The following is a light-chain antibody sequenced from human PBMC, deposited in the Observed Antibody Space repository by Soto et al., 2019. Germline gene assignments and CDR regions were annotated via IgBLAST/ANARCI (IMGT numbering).Light chain of an antibody. CDR1: QTVSGNY. Sequence: EIVLTQSPGILSLSPGERATLSCRASQTVSGNYLAWYQQKPGQSPRLLIYGSSDRATGIPDRFSGSGSGTDFTFSINSVEPEDFAVYYCQQYGSSPPYTFGQGTTLEI. J-gene: IGKJ2*01. CDR3: QQYGSSPPYT. V-gene: IGKV3-20*01. CDR2: GSS.